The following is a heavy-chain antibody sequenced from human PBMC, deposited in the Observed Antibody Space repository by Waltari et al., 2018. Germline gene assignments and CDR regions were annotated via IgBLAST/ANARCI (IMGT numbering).Heavy chain of an antibody. V-gene: IGHV4-39*01. CDR2: INYSGST. D-gene: IGHD6-19*01. CDR3: ARRTVAGLDY. J-gene: IGHJ4*02. Sequence: QLQLQESGPGLVKPSETLSLTCTVSGGSISSSSSYWGWIRQPPGTGLEWMGSINYSGSTYSNPSLKSRVTISVDTSKNQFSLKLSSVTAADTAVYYCARRTVAGLDYWGQGTLVTVSS. CDR1: GGSISSSSSY.